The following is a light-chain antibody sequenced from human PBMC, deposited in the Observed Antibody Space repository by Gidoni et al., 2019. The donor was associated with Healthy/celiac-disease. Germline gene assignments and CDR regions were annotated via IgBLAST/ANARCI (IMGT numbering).Light chain of an antibody. CDR3: QQSASTPPT. Sequence: DIQMTQSPSSLSASVGGRLTITCRASQIISSYLNWYQQKPGKAPKLLIYAASSLQSGVPSRFSGSGSGTDFTLPISSLQPEDFATYYCQQSASTPPTFGQGTKVEIK. J-gene: IGKJ1*01. V-gene: IGKV1-39*01. CDR1: QIISSY. CDR2: AAS.